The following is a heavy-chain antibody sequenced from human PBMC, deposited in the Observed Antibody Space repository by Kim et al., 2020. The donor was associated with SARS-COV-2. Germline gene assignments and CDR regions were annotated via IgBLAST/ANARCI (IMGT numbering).Heavy chain of an antibody. D-gene: IGHD3-10*01. CDR2: INHSGST. Sequence: SETLSLTCAVYGGSFSGYYWSWIRQPPGKGLEWIGEINHSGSTNYNPSLKSRVTISVDTSKNQFSLKLSSVTAADTAVYYCARGPEGGSGSDYRRYFDYWGQGTLVTVSS. CDR3: ARGPEGGSGSDYRRYFDY. CDR1: GGSFSGYY. V-gene: IGHV4-34*01. J-gene: IGHJ4*02.